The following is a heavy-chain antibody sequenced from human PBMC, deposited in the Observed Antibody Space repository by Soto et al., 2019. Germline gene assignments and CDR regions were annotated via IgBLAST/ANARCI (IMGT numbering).Heavy chain of an antibody. CDR2: IYYSGST. Sequence: SETLSLTCTVSGGSISSYYWSWIRQPPGKGLEWIGYIYYSGSTNYNPSLKSRVTISVDTSKNQFSLKLSSVTAADTAVYYCARGGRWGSAHSGVHDYWGQGTLVTVSS. J-gene: IGHJ4*02. CDR3: ARGGRWGSAHSGVHDY. D-gene: IGHD3-16*01. CDR1: GGSISSYY. V-gene: IGHV4-59*01.